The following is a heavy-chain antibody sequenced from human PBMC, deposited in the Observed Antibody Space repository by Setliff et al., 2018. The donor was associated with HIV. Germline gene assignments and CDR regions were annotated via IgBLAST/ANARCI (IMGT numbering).Heavy chain of an antibody. D-gene: IGHD3-10*01. CDR2: TSGSGVGT. V-gene: IGHV3-23*01. CDR3: GKHRDFGSGSYFDH. Sequence: QPGGSLRLSCAAPGFTFSRYAMSWVRQAPGKGLEWVSATSGSGVGTYYADSVKGRFTISRDNSKNTLYLQMNSLRAEDTAVYYCGKHRDFGSGSYFDHWGQGTKVTSPQ. CDR1: GFTFSRYA. J-gene: IGHJ4*02.